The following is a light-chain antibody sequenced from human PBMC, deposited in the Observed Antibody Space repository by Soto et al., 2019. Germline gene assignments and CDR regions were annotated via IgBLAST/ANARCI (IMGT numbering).Light chain of an antibody. Sequence: EIVMTQSPATLSVSPGERATLSCRASQSVSSNLAWYQQKPGQAPRLLIYGTSTRATGIPARFSGSGSGTEFTPTISSLQSEDFAVYYCQQYNNWQRTFGQGTKVEIK. CDR2: GTS. CDR1: QSVSSN. CDR3: QQYNNWQRT. V-gene: IGKV3-15*01. J-gene: IGKJ1*01.